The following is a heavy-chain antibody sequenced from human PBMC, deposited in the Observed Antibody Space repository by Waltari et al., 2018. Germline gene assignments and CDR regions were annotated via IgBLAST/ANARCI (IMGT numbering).Heavy chain of an antibody. V-gene: IGHV4-59*11. J-gene: IGHJ6*03. CDR3: AGAYGYYYYYMDV. CDR2: INDSGTT. Sequence: QVQLQQSGPGLVKPSETLSLTCIVSGGSLSSHYWTWIRQSPGKGLEWIGYINDSGTTDSNPSLKSRLSISLDTSKNQFSLKLTSVTAADTAVYYCAGAYGYYYYYMDVWGKGTTVTVSS. D-gene: IGHD3-16*01. CDR1: GGSLSSHY.